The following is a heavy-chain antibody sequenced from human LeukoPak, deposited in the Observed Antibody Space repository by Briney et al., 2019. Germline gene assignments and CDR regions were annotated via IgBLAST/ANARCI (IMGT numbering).Heavy chain of an antibody. J-gene: IGHJ5*02. V-gene: IGHV4-39*01. D-gene: IGHD3-22*01. CDR3: ARLSSGYYYGWFDP. Sequence: SETLSLTCPVSGGSILDSTYYWAWIRQPPGKGLEWIATIFYTGNTHYNPSLKSRVTMSVDTVKNQFSLNLNSVTAADTAVYYCARLSSGYYYGWFDPWGQGTLVTVSS. CDR2: IFYTGNT. CDR1: GGSILDSTYY.